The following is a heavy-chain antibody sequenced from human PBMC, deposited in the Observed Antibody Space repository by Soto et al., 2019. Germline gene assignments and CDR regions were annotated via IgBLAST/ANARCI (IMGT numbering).Heavy chain of an antibody. Sequence: SETLSLTCTVSGGSISSGGYYWSWIRQHPGKGLEWIGYIYYSGSTYYNPSLKSRVTISVDTSKNQFSLKLSSVTAADTAVYYCARASPSNDAFDIWGQGTMVTVS. CDR1: GGSISSGGYY. V-gene: IGHV4-31*03. CDR3: ARASPSNDAFDI. CDR2: IYYSGST. J-gene: IGHJ3*02.